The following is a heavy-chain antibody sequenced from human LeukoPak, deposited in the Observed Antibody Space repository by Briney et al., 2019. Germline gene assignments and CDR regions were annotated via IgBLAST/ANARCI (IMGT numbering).Heavy chain of an antibody. V-gene: IGHV1-8*01. CDR1: GYTLTELS. D-gene: IGHD3-22*01. CDR3: ARGGGRHYYDSSGYYSSDY. J-gene: IGHJ4*02. Sequence: ASVKVSCKVSGYTLTELSMHWVRQAPGKGLEWMGWMNPNSGNTGYAQKFQGRVTMTRNTSISTAYMELSSLRSEDTAVYYCARGGGRHYYDSSGYYSSDYWGQGTLVTVSS. CDR2: MNPNSGNT.